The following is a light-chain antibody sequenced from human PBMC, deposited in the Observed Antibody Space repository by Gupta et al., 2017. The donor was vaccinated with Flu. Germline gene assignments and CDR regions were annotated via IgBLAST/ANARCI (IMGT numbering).Light chain of an antibody. Sequence: SFVLTQPPSVSVAPGQTASITCGGNNIGSTRVHWYQQRPGQAPVLVVYDDSDRPSGIPERFSGSSSGNTATLTISRVEDGDEADYYCQVWDGFNDHYVFGTGTKVTVL. V-gene: IGLV3-21*02. CDR3: QVWDGFNDHYV. J-gene: IGLJ1*01. CDR2: DDS. CDR1: NIGSTR.